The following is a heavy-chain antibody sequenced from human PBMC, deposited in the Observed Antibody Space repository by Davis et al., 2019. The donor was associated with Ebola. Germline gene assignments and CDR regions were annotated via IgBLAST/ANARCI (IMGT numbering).Heavy chain of an antibody. CDR1: GFTFSSYV. Sequence: PGGSLRLSCAASGFTFSSYVMSWVRLAPGKGLEWVAAISASGASTYHADSVKGRFTISRDNSKSTLYLQMNSLRAEDSAVYYCAKGGSYGAYVPDYWGQGTLVTVSS. CDR3: AKGGSYGAYVPDY. V-gene: IGHV3-23*01. CDR2: ISASGAST. D-gene: IGHD4/OR15-4a*01. J-gene: IGHJ4*02.